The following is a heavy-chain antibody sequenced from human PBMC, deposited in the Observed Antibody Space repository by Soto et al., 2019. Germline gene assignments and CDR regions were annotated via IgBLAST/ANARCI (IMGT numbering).Heavy chain of an antibody. J-gene: IGHJ6*02. V-gene: IGHV3-48*01. Sequence: GGSLRLSCAASGFTFSSYSMNWVRQAPGKGLEWVSYISSSTSTIYYADSVKGRFTISRDNAKNTLYLQMNGLRAEDTAVYYCAKSLWYQLLHYYGLDVWGQGTTVTVSS. CDR1: GFTFSSYS. CDR3: AKSLWYQLLHYYGLDV. D-gene: IGHD2-2*01. CDR2: ISSSTSTI.